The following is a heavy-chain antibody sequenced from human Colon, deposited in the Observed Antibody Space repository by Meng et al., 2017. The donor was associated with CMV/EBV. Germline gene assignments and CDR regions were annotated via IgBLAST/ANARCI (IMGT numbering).Heavy chain of an antibody. Sequence: ASVKVSCKASGYSFTGYYMHWVRQAPGEGLEWMGTINPSGGGTTYAQKFQARLTMTRDTSTTTVYTELSSLRSEDTAVYYCARQYDFWSEYFGYWGQGTLVTVSS. CDR3: ARQYDFWSEYFGY. J-gene: IGHJ4*02. CDR2: INPSGGGT. V-gene: IGHV1-46*01. CDR1: GYSFTGYY. D-gene: IGHD3-3*01.